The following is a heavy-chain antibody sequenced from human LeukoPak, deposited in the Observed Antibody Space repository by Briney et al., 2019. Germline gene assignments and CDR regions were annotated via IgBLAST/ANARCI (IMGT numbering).Heavy chain of an antibody. CDR1: GFTFSSYG. Sequence: GGSLRLSCVASGFTFSSYGMHWVRQAPGKGLEWVALISYDGSNKYYADSVKGRFTISRDNSKNTLYLQMNSLRAEDTAVYYCAYGEQQLVLYYWGQGTLVTVSS. D-gene: IGHD6-13*01. CDR3: AYGEQQLVLYY. V-gene: IGHV3-30*03. CDR2: ISYDGSNK. J-gene: IGHJ4*02.